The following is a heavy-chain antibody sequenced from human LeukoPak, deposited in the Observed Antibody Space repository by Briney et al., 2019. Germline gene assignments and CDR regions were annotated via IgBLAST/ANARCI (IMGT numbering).Heavy chain of an antibody. J-gene: IGHJ4*02. CDR3: ARDNTGLDHGFDY. Sequence: AGGSPRLSCAASGFTFSSYSMNWVRQAPGKGLEWVSSISSGSSYIYYADSVKGRFTISRDNAKNSLYLQMNSLRAEDTAVYYCARDNTGLDHGFDYWGQGTLVTVSS. CDR2: ISSGSSYI. D-gene: IGHD1-14*01. CDR1: GFTFSSYS. V-gene: IGHV3-21*01.